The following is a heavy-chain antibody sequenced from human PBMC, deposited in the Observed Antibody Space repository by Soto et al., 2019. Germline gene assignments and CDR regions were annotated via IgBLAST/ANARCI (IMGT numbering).Heavy chain of an antibody. J-gene: IGHJ4*02. CDR2: IDYSGST. V-gene: IGHV4-59*13. Sequence: QVQLQESGPGLVKPSETLSLTCTVSGASISRYYWSWIRQPPGKGLEWIGYIDYSGSTKYNPSLKSRVTISIDTSKNQFSLELSSVTIADAAIYYCARDASGYCSGGSCFAFDFWGQGTLVTVSS. CDR3: ARDASGYCSGGSCFAFDF. CDR1: GASISRYY. D-gene: IGHD2-15*01.